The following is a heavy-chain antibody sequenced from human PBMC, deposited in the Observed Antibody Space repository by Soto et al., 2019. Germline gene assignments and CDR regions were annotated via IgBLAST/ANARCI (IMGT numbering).Heavy chain of an antibody. CDR3: ARVNRIMVATVTTYYYYYGMDV. CDR2: IYYSGST. D-gene: IGHD5-12*01. J-gene: IGHJ6*02. CDR1: GGSISSGVYY. V-gene: IGHV4-31*03. Sequence: SETLSLTCTVSGGSISSGVYYWSWIRHHPGKGLEWIGYIYYSGSTYYNPSLKSRVTISVDTSKNQFSLKLSSVTAADTAVYYCARVNRIMVATVTTYYYYYGMDVWGQGTTVTVSS.